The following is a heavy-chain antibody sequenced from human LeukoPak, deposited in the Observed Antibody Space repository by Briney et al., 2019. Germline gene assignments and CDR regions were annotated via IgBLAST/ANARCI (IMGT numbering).Heavy chain of an antibody. V-gene: IGHV3-23*01. J-gene: IGHJ4*02. CDR3: AKDRGYCSGVNCYRFDY. D-gene: IGHD2-15*01. CDR2: ISGSGGST. CDR1: GFTFSNYA. Sequence: GGSLRLSCAASGFTFSNYAMSWVRQAPGKGLEWVSAISGSGGSTYFADSVKGRFTISRDNSNNTLYLHMNSLRAEDTAVYYCAKDRGYCSGVNCYRFDYWGQGTLVTVSS.